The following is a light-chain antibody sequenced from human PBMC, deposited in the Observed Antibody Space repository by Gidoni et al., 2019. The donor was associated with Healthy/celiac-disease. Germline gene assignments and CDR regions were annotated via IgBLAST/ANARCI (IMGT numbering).Light chain of an antibody. CDR3: QQYGSSFSWT. Sequence: EIVLTQSPGTLSLSPGERATRSCRASQSVSSSYLAWYPQKPGQAPRLLIYGASSRATGIPDRFSGSGSGTDFTLTISRLEPKDFAVYYCQQYGSSFSWTFGQGTKVEIK. CDR1: QSVSSSY. V-gene: IGKV3-20*01. CDR2: GAS. J-gene: IGKJ1*01.